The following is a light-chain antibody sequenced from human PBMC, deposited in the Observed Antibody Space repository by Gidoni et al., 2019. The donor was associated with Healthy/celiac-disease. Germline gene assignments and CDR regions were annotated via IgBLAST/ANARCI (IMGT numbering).Light chain of an antibody. V-gene: IGKV3-20*01. CDR3: QQYGSSPRT. Sequence: VLTQSPGPLSLSPGERATLSCRASQSVSSSYLAWYQQKPGQAPRLLIYGASSRATGIPDRFSGSGSGTDFTLTISRLEPEDFAVYYCQQYGSSPRTFGGGTKVEIK. CDR2: GAS. CDR1: QSVSSSY. J-gene: IGKJ4*01.